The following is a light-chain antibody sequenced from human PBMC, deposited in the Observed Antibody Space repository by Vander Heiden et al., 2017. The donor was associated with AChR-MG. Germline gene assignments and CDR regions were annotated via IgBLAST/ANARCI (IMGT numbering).Light chain of an antibody. CDR3: HQYDSTLMYT. CDR2: WAS. Sequence: IVMTPHPASLVVSLGVRAAINCKSSQSVFYSSNNKNYLAWYQQKPGQPPKLLISWASTRESGVPDRFSGSGSATDFTLTISSLQAEDVAVYYCHQYDSTLMYTFGQGTKLEIK. CDR1: QSVFYSSNNKNY. V-gene: IGKV4-1*01. J-gene: IGKJ2*01.